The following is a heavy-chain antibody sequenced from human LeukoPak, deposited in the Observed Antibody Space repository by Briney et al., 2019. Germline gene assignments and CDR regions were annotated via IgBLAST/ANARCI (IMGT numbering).Heavy chain of an antibody. CDR3: ARGLGDSSGYYFGYFDY. CDR2: TYSGGST. CDR1: GFTVSSKY. V-gene: IGHV3-66*01. Sequence: GGSLRLSCAASGFTVSSKYMSWVRQAPGKGLEWVSVTYSGGSTYYADSVKGRFTISRDNSKNTLYLQMNSLRAEDTAVYYCARGLGDSSGYYFGYFDYWGQGTLVTVSS. D-gene: IGHD3-22*01. J-gene: IGHJ4*02.